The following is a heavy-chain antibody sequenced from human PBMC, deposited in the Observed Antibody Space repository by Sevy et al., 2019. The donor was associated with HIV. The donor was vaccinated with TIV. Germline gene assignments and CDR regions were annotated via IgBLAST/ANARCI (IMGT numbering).Heavy chain of an antibody. CDR2: IGTAGDT. V-gene: IGHV3-13*01. CDR1: GFTFSSYD. J-gene: IGHJ6*02. CDR3: ARGPYYYYGMDV. Sequence: GGSLRLSCAASGFTFSSYDMHWVRQATGKGLEWVSAIGTAGDTYYPGSVKGRLTISRENAKNSLYLQMNSLRAGDTAGYYCARGPYYYYGMDVWGQGTTVTVSS.